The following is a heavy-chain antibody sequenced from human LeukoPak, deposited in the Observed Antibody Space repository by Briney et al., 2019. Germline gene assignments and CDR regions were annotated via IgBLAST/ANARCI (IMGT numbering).Heavy chain of an antibody. J-gene: IGHJ4*02. V-gene: IGHV3-48*02. CDR3: ARDNYGDYVELFDY. D-gene: IGHD4-17*01. CDR2: ISTSSKII. CDR1: GFTFNSYS. Sequence: QPGGSLRLSCAASGFTFNSYSMNWVRQTPRKGLEWVSYISTSSKIIYYADSVKGRFTISRDNAKNSLYLQMNSLRDEDTAVYYCARDNYGDYVELFDYWGQGTLVTVSS.